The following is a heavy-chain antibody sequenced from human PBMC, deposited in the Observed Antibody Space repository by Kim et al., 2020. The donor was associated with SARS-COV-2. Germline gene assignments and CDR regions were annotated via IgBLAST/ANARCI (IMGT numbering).Heavy chain of an antibody. CDR3: ARGGAYYDILTGYYSWFDP. J-gene: IGHJ5*02. V-gene: IGHV3-11*06. Sequence: RFTISRDNAKNSLYLQMNSLRAEDTAVYYCARGGAYYDILTGYYSWFDPWGQGTLVTVSS. D-gene: IGHD3-9*01.